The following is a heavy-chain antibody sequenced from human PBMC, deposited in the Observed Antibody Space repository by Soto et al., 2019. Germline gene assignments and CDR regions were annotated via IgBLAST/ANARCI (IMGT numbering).Heavy chain of an antibody. V-gene: IGHV3-21*06. J-gene: IGHJ4*02. CDR3: ARESEDLTSNFDY. CDR1: GFTFTRYS. CDR2: ISSTTNYI. Sequence: PGGSLRLSCAASGFTFTRYSMNWVRQAPGKGLEWVSSISSTTNYIFYGDSMKGRFTISRDNAKYSLYLEMNRLRAEDTAVYYCARESEDLTSNFDYCGQGTLVTVSS.